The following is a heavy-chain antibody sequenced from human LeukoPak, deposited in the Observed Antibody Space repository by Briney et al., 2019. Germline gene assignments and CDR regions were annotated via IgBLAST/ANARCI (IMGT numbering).Heavy chain of an antibody. Sequence: ASVKVSCKASGYTFTGYYMHWVRQAPGQGLEWMGWINPNSGGTNYAQKFQGRVTMTRDTSISTAYMELSRLRSDDTAVYYCAASIDDFWSGYYTGHAFDIWGQGTMVTVSS. V-gene: IGHV1-2*02. CDR1: GYTFTGYY. CDR3: AASIDDFWSGYYTGHAFDI. D-gene: IGHD3-3*01. J-gene: IGHJ3*02. CDR2: INPNSGGT.